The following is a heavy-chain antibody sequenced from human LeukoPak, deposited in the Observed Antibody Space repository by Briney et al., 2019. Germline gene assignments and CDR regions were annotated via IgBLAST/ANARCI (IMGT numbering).Heavy chain of an antibody. Sequence: PSETLSLTCTVSGGSISSSSYYWSWIRQPAGKGLEWIGRIYTSGSTNYNPSLKSRVTISVDKSKSQFSLKLSSVTAADTAVYYCARDAGPVYSSSWYFDYWGQGTLVTVSS. J-gene: IGHJ4*02. CDR1: GGSISSSSYY. CDR2: IYTSGST. D-gene: IGHD6-13*01. CDR3: ARDAGPVYSSSWYFDY. V-gene: IGHV4-61*02.